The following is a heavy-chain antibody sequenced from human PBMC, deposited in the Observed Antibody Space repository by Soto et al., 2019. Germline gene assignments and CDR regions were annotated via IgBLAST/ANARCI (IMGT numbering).Heavy chain of an antibody. D-gene: IGHD2-15*01. Sequence: ESVGGVVQPGRSLRLSCAASGFTFSSYGMHWVRQAPGKGLEWVAVISYDGSNKYYADSVKGRFTISRDNSKNTLYLQMNSLRAEDTAVYYCAKVVVVAATYGMDVWGQGTTVTVSS. J-gene: IGHJ6*02. V-gene: IGHV3-30*18. CDR3: AKVVVVAATYGMDV. CDR1: GFTFSSYG. CDR2: ISYDGSNK.